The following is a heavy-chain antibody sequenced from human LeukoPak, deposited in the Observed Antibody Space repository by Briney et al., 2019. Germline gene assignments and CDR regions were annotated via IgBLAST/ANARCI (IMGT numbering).Heavy chain of an antibody. CDR2: IIPIFGTA. J-gene: IGHJ5*02. CDR1: GGTFSSYA. V-gene: IGHV1-69*01. Sequence: ASVKVSCKASGGTFSSYAISWVRQAPGQGLEWMGGIIPIFGTANYAQKSQGRVTITAADPTSTAYLELSSRRSEDAAVFYCARNLSSVVVPDADYNWFDPWGQGTLVTVSS. D-gene: IGHD2-2*01. CDR3: ARNLSSVVVPDADYNWFDP.